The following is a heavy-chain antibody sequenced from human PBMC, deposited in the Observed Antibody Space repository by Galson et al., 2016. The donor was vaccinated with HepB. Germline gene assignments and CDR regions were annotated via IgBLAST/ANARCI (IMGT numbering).Heavy chain of an antibody. CDR3: AKEHINRSLDGMDV. CDR2: ISSIGISL. Sequence: SLRLSCAASGFTFSDYAMTWVRQAPGKGLEWVSSISSIGISLYYADSVKGRFTVSRDNSKSMVYLQMNSLRDEDTAIHYCAKEHINRSLDGMDVWGQGTTVTVSS. CDR1: GFTFSDYA. V-gene: IGHV3-23*01. J-gene: IGHJ6*01. D-gene: IGHD2-21*01.